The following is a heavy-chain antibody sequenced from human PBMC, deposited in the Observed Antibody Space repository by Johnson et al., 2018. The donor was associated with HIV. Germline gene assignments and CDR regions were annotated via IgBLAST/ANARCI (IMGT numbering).Heavy chain of an antibody. CDR1: GFTFSSYA. CDR2: ISGSGGST. Sequence: VQLVESGGGVVQPGRSLRLSCAASGFTFSSYAMSWVRQAPGKGLEWVSAISGSGGSTYYADSVKGRFTISRDNSKNTLYLQMNSLRAEDTAVYYCARDLGPSDDAFDIWGQGTMVTVSS. J-gene: IGHJ3*02. V-gene: IGHV3-23*04. CDR3: ARDLGPSDDAFDI.